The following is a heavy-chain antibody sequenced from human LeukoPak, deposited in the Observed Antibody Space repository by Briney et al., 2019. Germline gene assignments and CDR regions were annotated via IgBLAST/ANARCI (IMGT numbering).Heavy chain of an antibody. CDR3: ASLLTFGGVIAPLHYYYGMDV. J-gene: IGHJ6*02. CDR2: IYSGGST. CDR1: GFTVSSNY. V-gene: IGHV3-53*04. Sequence: GGSLRLSCAASGFTVSSNYMSWVRQAPGKGLEWVSVIYSGGSTYYADSVKGRFTISRHNSKNTLYLQMNSPRAEDTAAYYCASLLTFGGVIAPLHYYYGMDVWGQGTTVTVSS. D-gene: IGHD3-16*02.